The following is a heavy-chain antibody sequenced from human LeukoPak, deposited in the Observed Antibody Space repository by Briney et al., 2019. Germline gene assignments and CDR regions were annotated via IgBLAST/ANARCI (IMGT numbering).Heavy chain of an antibody. J-gene: IGHJ5*02. CDR3: ARVRGSSRWFDP. V-gene: IGHV4-34*01. CDR1: GGSFSGYY. CDR2: INHSGST. Sequence: SETLSLTCAVYGGSFSGYYWSWIRQPPGKGLEWIGEINHSGSTNYNPSLKSRVTISVDTSKTQFSLKLSSVTAADTAVYYCARVRGSSRWFDPWGQGTLVTVSS.